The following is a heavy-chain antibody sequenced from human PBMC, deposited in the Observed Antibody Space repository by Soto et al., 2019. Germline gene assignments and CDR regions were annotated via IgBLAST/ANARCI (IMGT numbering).Heavy chain of an antibody. J-gene: IGHJ6*02. V-gene: IGHV3-23*01. D-gene: IGHD3-22*01. CDR3: AKGVRSYYYYGMDV. Sequence: LRFSCAASGFTFSSYAMTWVRQAPGKGLEWVSGISGSGGSTYYADSVKGRFTISRDNSKNTMYLQMNSLRAEDTAVYYCAKGVRSYYYYGMDVWGQGTTVTVSS. CDR1: GFTFSSYA. CDR2: ISGSGGST.